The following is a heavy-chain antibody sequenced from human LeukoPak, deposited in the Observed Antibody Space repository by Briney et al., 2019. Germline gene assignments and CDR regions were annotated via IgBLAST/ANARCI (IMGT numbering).Heavy chain of an antibody. CDR2: LNTDGTTT. Sequence: GGSLRLSCAASGFTFSSSWMHWVRQAPGQGLVWVARLNTDGTTTQYADSVKGRFTIYRDNAKDTLYLEMNSLRAEDTAVYYCARTRYSASGGDYWGQGTLVTVSS. J-gene: IGHJ4*02. D-gene: IGHD5-12*01. CDR1: GFTFSSSW. V-gene: IGHV3-74*03. CDR3: ARTRYSASGGDY.